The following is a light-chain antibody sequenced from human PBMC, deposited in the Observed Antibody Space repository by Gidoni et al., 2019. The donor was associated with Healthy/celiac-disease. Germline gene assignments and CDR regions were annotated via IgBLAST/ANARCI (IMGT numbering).Light chain of an antibody. CDR2: GAS. CDR3: QQYGSSPS. V-gene: IGKV3-20*01. J-gene: IGKJ2*01. CDR1: QSVSSSY. Sequence: EIVLTQFPGTLSLSPGERATLYCRASQSVSSSYLAWYQQKPGQAPRLLIYGASSRVTGIPDRFSGSWSGTDFTLTISRLEPEDFAVYYCQQYGSSPSFGQGTKLEIK.